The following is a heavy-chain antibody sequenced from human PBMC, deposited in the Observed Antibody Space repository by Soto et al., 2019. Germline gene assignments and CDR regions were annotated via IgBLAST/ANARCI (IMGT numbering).Heavy chain of an antibody. CDR1: GGTFSSYA. J-gene: IGHJ4*02. CDR2: IIPIFGTA. V-gene: IGHV1-69*13. D-gene: IGHD5-12*01. Sequence: SVKVSCKASGGTFSSYAISWVRQAPGQGLEWMGGIIPIFGTANYAQKFQGRVTITADESTSTAYMELSSLRSEDTAVYYCARDLRQGDGYNSMLIYSGQGPLVTVSS. CDR3: ARDLRQGDGYNSMLIY.